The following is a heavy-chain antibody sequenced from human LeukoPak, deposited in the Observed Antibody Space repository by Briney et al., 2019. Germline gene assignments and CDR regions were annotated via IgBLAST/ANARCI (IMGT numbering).Heavy chain of an antibody. D-gene: IGHD6-6*01. V-gene: IGHV3-30*18. CDR1: GFTFSSYG. Sequence: GGSLRLSCAASGFTFSSYGMHWVRQAPGKGLEWVAVISYDGSNKYYADSVKGRFTISRDNSKNTLYLQMNSLRAEDTAVCYCAKEPGGIAARYYFDYWGQGTLVTVSS. CDR3: AKEPGGIAARYYFDY. CDR2: ISYDGSNK. J-gene: IGHJ4*02.